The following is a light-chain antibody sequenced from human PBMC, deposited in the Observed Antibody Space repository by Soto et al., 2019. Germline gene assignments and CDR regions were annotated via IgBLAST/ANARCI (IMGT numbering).Light chain of an antibody. J-gene: IGKJ1*01. CDR3: QQYNSYSWT. CDR2: KAS. V-gene: IGKV1-5*03. Sequence: DIQMTQSPSSVSASVGDRLTISCRASQGIANWLAWYLQRPGKAPKLLIYKASSLESGVPSRFSGSGSGTEFTLTISSLQPDDFATYYCQQYNSYSWTFGQGTKVDIK. CDR1: QGIANW.